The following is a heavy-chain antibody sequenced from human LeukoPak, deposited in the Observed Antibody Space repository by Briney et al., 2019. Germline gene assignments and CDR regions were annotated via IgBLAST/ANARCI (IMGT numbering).Heavy chain of an antibody. D-gene: IGHD2/OR15-2a*01. Sequence: GASVKVSCKASGGTFSSYAISWVRQAPGQGLEWMGGIIPIFGTANYAQKFQGRVTITADKSTSTAYMELSSLRSEDTAVYYCARRELNYYYMDVWGKGTTVTVSS. CDR3: ARRELNYYYMDV. V-gene: IGHV1-69*06. J-gene: IGHJ6*03. CDR1: GGTFSSYA. CDR2: IIPIFGTA.